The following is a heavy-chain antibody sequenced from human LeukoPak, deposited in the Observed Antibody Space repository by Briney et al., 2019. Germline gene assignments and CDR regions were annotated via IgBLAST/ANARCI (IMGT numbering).Heavy chain of an antibody. J-gene: IGHJ6*03. CDR1: GGSLSGYY. V-gene: IGHV4-34*01. D-gene: IGHD6-19*01. CDR3: ARGTVVRMTVVGTLPRPNYYMDV. Sequence: PSETLSLTCAVNGGSLSGYYWSWIRQPPGKGLEWIGDINHSGNTNYNPSLKNRGTISEDTSNNQFSLKLSSVTAADTAVYYCARGTVVRMTVVGTLPRPNYYMDVWGEGTTVTVSS. CDR2: INHSGNT.